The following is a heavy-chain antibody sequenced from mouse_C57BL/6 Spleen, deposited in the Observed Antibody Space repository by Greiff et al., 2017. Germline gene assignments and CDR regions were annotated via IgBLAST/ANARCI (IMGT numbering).Heavy chain of an antibody. CDR1: GYTFTDYY. V-gene: IGHV1-76*01. CDR2: IYPGSGNT. Sequence: QVQLQQSGAELVRPGASVTLSCKASGYTFTDYYINWVKQRPGQGLEWIARIYPGSGNTYYNEKFKGKATLTAEKSSSTAYMQLSSLTSEDSAVYFCARGGYGYDVAWFAYWGQGTLVTVSA. CDR3: ARGGYGYDVAWFAY. J-gene: IGHJ3*01. D-gene: IGHD2-2*01.